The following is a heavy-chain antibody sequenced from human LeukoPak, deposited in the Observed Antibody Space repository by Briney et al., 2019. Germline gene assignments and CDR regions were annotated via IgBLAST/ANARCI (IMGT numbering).Heavy chain of an antibody. J-gene: IGHJ4*02. CDR3: ARVRGGYCSSTSCYAYYFDY. CDR2: IYYSGST. CDR1: GGSISSYY. Sequence: KSSETLSLTCTVSGGSISSYYWSWIRQPPGKGLEWIGYIYYSGSTNYNPSLKSRVTISVDTSKNQFSLKLSSVTAADTAVYYCARVRGGYCSSTSCYAYYFDYWGQGTLVTVSS. D-gene: IGHD2-2*01. V-gene: IGHV4-59*01.